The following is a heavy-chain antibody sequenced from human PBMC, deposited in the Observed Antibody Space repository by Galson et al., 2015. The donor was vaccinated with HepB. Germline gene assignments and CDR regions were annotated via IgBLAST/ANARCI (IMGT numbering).Heavy chain of an antibody. V-gene: IGHV1-2*02. D-gene: IGHD1-26*01. CDR1: GYTFTGYY. J-gene: IGHJ4*02. Sequence: SVKVSCKASGYTFTGYYIHWVRQAPGQGLEWMGWINPDSGATSYKQKFQGRVTMTRDTSITTAYMELSSLRSDDTAVYYCGRGAGWEWPPPSYWGQGTLVTVSS. CDR2: INPDSGAT. CDR3: GRGAGWEWPPPSY.